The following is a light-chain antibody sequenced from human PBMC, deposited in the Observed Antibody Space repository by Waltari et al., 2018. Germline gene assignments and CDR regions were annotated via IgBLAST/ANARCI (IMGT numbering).Light chain of an antibody. V-gene: IGKV3-20*01. Sequence: EIVLTQSPGTLSLSPGERVTLSCRASQSLSGDYVAWYQQKPGQAPRLLFCDVSRRATGVPDRFSASGSGTDFTLTISRLEPGDFAVYYCQQYGNSPFAFGQGTRLEIK. J-gene: IGKJ5*01. CDR2: DVS. CDR1: QSLSGDY. CDR3: QQYGNSPFA.